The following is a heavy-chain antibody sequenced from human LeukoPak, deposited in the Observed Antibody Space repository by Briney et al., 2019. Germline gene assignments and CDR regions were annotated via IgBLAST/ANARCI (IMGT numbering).Heavy chain of an antibody. Sequence: RASETLSLTCTVSGDSISDYYWTWIRQPPGKGLEWIGYIYYSGSTDYNPALKSRVTISVDTSQNQFSLKLSSVTAADTAVYYCARGRWGFDYWGQGTLVTVSS. J-gene: IGHJ4*02. CDR3: ARGRWGFDY. D-gene: IGHD3-16*01. CDR2: IYYSGST. CDR1: GDSISDYY. V-gene: IGHV4-59*01.